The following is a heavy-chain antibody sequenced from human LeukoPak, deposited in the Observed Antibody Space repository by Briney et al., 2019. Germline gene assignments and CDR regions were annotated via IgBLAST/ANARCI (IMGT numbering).Heavy chain of an antibody. CDR1: GGSISGSSYY. J-gene: IGHJ3*02. CDR3: ARGGYYDILTGYSDTFDI. V-gene: IGHV4-39*02. Sequence: PSETLSLTCTVSGGSISGSSYYWSWIRQPPGKGLEWIGDVNHSGSTNYNPSLKSRITISVDTSKNQFSLKLNSVTAADTAVYYCARGGYYDILTGYSDTFDIWGRGTLVAVSS. D-gene: IGHD3-9*01. CDR2: VNHSGST.